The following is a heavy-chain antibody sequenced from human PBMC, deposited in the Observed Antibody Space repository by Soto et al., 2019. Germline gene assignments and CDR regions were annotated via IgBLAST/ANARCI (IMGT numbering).Heavy chain of an antibody. CDR3: ATHGWDL. J-gene: IGHJ5*02. CDR2: INGGRA. Sequence: EVQLSESGGGLVQPGGSLRLSCAASGFTFSRSDMSWVRQTPGKGLEWVSAINGGRAFYGDSVEGRFTVSRDNSKNTLYLQMNSLRVEDTAIYYCATHGWDLWGQGTLVTVSS. D-gene: IGHD6-19*01. V-gene: IGHV3-23*01. CDR1: GFTFSRSD.